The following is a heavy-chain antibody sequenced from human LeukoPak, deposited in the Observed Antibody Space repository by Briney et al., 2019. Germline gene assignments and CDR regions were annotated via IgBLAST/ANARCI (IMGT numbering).Heavy chain of an antibody. CDR3: AREDPKAMVRGVIDSHFDY. CDR1: GFTFSSYS. CDR2: ISSSSSTI. J-gene: IGHJ4*02. Sequence: GRSLRLSCAASGFTFSSYSMTWVRQAPGKGLEWVSYISSSSSTIYYADSVKGRFTISRDNAKNSLYLQMNSLRDEDTAVYYCAREDPKAMVRGVIDSHFDYWGQGTLVTVSS. D-gene: IGHD3-10*01. V-gene: IGHV3-48*02.